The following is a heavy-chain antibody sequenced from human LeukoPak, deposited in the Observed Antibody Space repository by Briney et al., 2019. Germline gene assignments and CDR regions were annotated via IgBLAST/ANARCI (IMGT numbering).Heavy chain of an antibody. CDR1: GFTFGGST. J-gene: IGHJ6*02. D-gene: IGHD4-17*01. CDR3: TSPIHHGDYDYFYGVDV. Sequence: GGSLKLSCAASGFTFGGSTMHWVRQASGKGLEWVGRIRSKTNSYATAYAASVKGRFSISRDDSKNTAYLQMNSLKTEDTAVYYCTSPIHHGDYDYFYGVDVWGQGTTVTVSS. V-gene: IGHV3-73*01. CDR2: IRSKTNSYAT.